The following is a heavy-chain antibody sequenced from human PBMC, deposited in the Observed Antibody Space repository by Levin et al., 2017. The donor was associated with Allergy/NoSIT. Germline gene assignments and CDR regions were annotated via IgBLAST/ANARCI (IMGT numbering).Heavy chain of an antibody. CDR3: AREKLGYFDS. D-gene: IGHD7-27*01. Sequence: PSETLSLTCSVSGSSVSSGGYFWSWIRQPPGKGLEWIGHISYSGYTKNNPSLKSRVTISVDTSKNQFSLRLRSVTAADTAVYYCAREKLGYFDSWGQGILVTVSS. CDR2: ISYSGYT. CDR1: GSSVSSGGYF. J-gene: IGHJ4*02. V-gene: IGHV4-61*08.